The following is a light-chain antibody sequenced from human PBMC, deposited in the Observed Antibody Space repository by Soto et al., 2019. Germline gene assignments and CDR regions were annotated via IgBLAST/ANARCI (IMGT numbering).Light chain of an antibody. CDR3: PQSSSFHRT. CDR1: QSISSW. V-gene: IGKV1-5*01. J-gene: IGKJ1*01. Sequence: DIQMTQSPSTLSASVGDRVTITCRASQSISSWLAWYQQKPGKAPKLLIYDASSLESGVPSRFSGSGSATEFTLTISSLQPDDFETYYCPQSSSFHRTFGKGTKADI. CDR2: DAS.